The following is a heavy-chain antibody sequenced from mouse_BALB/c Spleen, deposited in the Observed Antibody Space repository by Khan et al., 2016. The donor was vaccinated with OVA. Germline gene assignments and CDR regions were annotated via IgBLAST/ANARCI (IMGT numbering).Heavy chain of an antibody. CDR1: GYIFTSYW. CDR3: AREEALYHFDH. V-gene: IGHV1S132*01. CDR2: IYPGTANT. Sequence: VQLQQSGAELVRPGASVKLSCKTSGYIFTSYWIHWVKQRSGQGLEWIARIYPGTANTYYNEKFKDKATLTADKSSSTAYMQLSSLKSEDSDVXFCAREEALYHFDHWGQGTTLTVSS. D-gene: IGHD3-2*02. J-gene: IGHJ2*01.